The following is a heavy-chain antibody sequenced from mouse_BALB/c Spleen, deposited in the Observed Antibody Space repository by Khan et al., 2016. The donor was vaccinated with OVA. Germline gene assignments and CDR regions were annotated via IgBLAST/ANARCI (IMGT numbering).Heavy chain of an antibody. CDR2: INPTSNYT. J-gene: IGHJ2*01. D-gene: IGHD1-1*01. CDR1: GYTFTSYT. CDR3: ARAGNYYRSGLDD. Sequence: QVQLQQAGAELARPGASMKMSCKASGYTFTSYTMHWVKQRPGQGLEWIGYINPTSNYTNYNQKFKDKATLTADTSLSAAYMQLRSLTSEDSAVYYCARAGNYYRSGLDDWGQGTTLTVSS. V-gene: IGHV1-4*01.